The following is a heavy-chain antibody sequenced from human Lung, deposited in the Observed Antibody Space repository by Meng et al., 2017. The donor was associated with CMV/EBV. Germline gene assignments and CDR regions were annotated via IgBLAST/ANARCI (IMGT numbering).Heavy chain of an antibody. Sequence: SXTLSLXCSVSGASISSGTRYWGWIRRPPGKGLEWIGSIYSGGQTFYSPSLRSRVTLAVDRTKNQFSLKMTSVTAADTAVYYCARHRRLGIAAQVDNFDSWXQGTXVTVSS. CDR3: ARHRRLGIAAQVDNFDS. V-gene: IGHV4-39*01. J-gene: IGHJ4*02. CDR2: IYSGGQT. D-gene: IGHD6-6*01. CDR1: GASISSGTRY.